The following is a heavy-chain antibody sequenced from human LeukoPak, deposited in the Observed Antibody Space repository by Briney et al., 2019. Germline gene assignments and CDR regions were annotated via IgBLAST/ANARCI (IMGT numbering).Heavy chain of an antibody. J-gene: IGHJ4*02. D-gene: IGHD4-17*01. CDR3: VKDYLDGDYYDY. V-gene: IGHV3-30*02. CDR1: GFSFKKYG. Sequence: GGSLRLSCTASGFSFKKYGTHWVRQTPGKGLEWVTFIRYDGTNKYYADSVKGRFTISRDNSKNTLYLQMNSLRAEDTAVYYCVKDYLDGDYYDYWGQGTLVTVSS. CDR2: IRYDGTNK.